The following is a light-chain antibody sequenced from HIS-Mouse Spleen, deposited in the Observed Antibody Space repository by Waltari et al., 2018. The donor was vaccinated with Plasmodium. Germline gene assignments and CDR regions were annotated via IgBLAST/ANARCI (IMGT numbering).Light chain of an antibody. J-gene: IGKJ3*01. CDR1: QSVRSN. CDR3: QQYNNWSFT. Sequence: EIVMTQSPATLSVSPGERATLSCRARQSVRSNLAWSQQKPGQAPRLLIYGASTRATGIPARFSGSGSGTEFTLTISSLQSEDFAVYYCQQYNNWSFTFGPGTKVDIK. CDR2: GAS. V-gene: IGKV3-15*01.